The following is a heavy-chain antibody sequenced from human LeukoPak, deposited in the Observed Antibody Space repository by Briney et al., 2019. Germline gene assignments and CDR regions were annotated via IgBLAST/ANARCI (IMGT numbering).Heavy chain of an antibody. V-gene: IGHV3-30-3*01. CDR1: GFTFSSYA. Sequence: GRSLRLSCAASGFTFSSYAMHWVRQAPGKGLEWVAVISYDGSNKYYADSVKGRFTISRDNSKNTLYLHMNSLRAEDTALYYCARAEDYDSSGYVDAFDIWGQGTMVTVSS. CDR3: ARAEDYDSSGYVDAFDI. J-gene: IGHJ3*02. D-gene: IGHD3-22*01. CDR2: ISYDGSNK.